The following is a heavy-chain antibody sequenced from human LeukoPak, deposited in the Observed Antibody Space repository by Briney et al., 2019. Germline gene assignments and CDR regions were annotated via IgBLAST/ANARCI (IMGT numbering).Heavy chain of an antibody. D-gene: IGHD2-15*01. J-gene: IGHJ4*02. CDR2: TKGDGSEI. CDR3: ARDGSSFDY. CDR1: GFTFSNYW. Sequence: GGSLRLSCEASGFTFSNYWMSWVRQAPGKRLEWVANTKGDGSEIYYVDSVKGRFTISRDNDKNSLYLQMNNLRAEDTAVYYCARDGSSFDYWGQGALVTVSS. V-gene: IGHV3-7*01.